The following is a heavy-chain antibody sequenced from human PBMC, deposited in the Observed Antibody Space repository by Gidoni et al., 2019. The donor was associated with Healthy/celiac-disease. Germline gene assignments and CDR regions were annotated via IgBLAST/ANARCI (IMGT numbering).Heavy chain of an antibody. Sequence: QVQLVESGGGVVQPGMSLRLSCAASGFTFRSYAMHWVRQAPGKGLEWVAVISYDGSNKYYADSVKGRFTISRDNSKNTLYLQMNSLRAEDTAVYYCARVDDDYGDYNYYGMDVWGQGTTVTVSS. V-gene: IGHV3-30-3*01. CDR3: ARVDDDYGDYNYYGMDV. CDR2: ISYDGSNK. J-gene: IGHJ6*02. CDR1: GFTFRSYA. D-gene: IGHD4-17*01.